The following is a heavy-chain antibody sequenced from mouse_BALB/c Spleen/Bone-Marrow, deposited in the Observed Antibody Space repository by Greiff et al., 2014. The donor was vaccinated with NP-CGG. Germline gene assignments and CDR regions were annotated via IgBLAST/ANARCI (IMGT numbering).Heavy chain of an antibody. CDR2: INPYNGDP. D-gene: IGHD2-4*01. Sequence: EVQLQQSGPELVKPGASVKISCEASGYSFTGYFMNWMKQSHGKSLEWIGRINPYNGDPFYNQKFKGKATLTVDKSSSTAHMELLSLTSEDSAVYYCGRGNYDYDSWFGYWGQGTLVTVSA. CDR3: GRGNYDYDSWFGY. J-gene: IGHJ3*01. V-gene: IGHV1-37*01. CDR1: GYSFTGYF.